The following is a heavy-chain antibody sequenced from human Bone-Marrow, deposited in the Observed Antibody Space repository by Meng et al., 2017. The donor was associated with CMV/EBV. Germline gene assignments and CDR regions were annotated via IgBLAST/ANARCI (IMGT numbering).Heavy chain of an antibody. CDR3: ARAGVLRGMDV. Sequence: GESLKISCAASGFTFSSYSMNWVRQAPGKGLEWVSYISSSSSTIYYADSVKGRFTISRDNAKNSLYLQMNSLRAEDTAVYYCARAGVLRGMDVWGQGTTVTVSS. CDR1: GFTFSSYS. CDR2: ISSSSSTI. D-gene: IGHD2-8*02. V-gene: IGHV3-48*04. J-gene: IGHJ6*02.